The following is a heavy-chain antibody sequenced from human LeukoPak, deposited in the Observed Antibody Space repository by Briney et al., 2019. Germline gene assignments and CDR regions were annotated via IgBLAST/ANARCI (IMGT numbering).Heavy chain of an antibody. CDR2: IYSGGST. CDR3: ARSSPYYYDSSDYELDY. V-gene: IGHV3-53*01. CDR1: GFTVSSNY. Sequence: GGSLRLSCAASGFTVSSNYMSWVRQAPGKGLEWVSVIYSGGSTYYADSVKGRFTISRDNSKNTLYLQMNSLRAEDTAVYYCARSSPYYYDSSDYELDYWGQGTLVTVSS. J-gene: IGHJ4*02. D-gene: IGHD3-22*01.